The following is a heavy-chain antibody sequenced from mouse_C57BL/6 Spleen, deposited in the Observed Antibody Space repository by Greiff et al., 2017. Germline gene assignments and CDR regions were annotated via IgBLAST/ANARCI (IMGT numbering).Heavy chain of an antibody. CDR1: GYSFTDYN. J-gene: IGHJ1*03. Sequence: VQLKESGPELVKPGASVKISCKASGYSFTDYNMNWVKQSNGKSLDWIGVINPNYGTTSYNQKFKGKATLTVDQSSSTAYMQLNSLTSEDSAVYYCARCYGSSYWYFGVWGTGTTVTVSS. CDR2: INPNYGTT. CDR3: ARCYGSSYWYFGV. V-gene: IGHV1-39*01. D-gene: IGHD1-1*01.